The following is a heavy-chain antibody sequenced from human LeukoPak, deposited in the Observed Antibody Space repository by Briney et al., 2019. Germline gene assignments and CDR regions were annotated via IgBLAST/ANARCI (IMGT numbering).Heavy chain of an antibody. J-gene: IGHJ4*02. CDR2: IKQDGSEK. Sequence: GGSLRLSCAASGFTFSSYWMSWVRQAPGKGLEWVANIKQDGSEKYYVDSVKGRFTISRDNAKNSLYLQMNSLRAEDTAVYYCARGSPKRTYYYDSSGYCPFDYWGQGTLVTVSS. V-gene: IGHV3-7*01. CDR1: GFTFSSYW. CDR3: ARGSPKRTYYYDSSGYCPFDY. D-gene: IGHD3-22*01.